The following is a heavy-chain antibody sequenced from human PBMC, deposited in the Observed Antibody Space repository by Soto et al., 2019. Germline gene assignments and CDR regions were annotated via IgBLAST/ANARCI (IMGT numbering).Heavy chain of an antibody. CDR3: ASQGAYCSSTSCSYYIDV. V-gene: IGHV4-31*11. CDR1: GGSITSGAYF. J-gene: IGHJ6*03. Sequence: PSETLSLTCANTGGSITSGAYFWTWIRQLPGKGLEWIGHISYSGNTDYNPSLKSRVTLSRDTSKNQFSLTLSSVTAADTAVYYCASQGAYCSSTSCSYYIDVWGKGTSDTVSS. CDR2: ISYSGNT. D-gene: IGHD2-2*01.